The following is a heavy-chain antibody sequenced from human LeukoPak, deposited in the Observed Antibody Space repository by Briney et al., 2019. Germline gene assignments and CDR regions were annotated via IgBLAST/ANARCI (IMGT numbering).Heavy chain of an antibody. D-gene: IGHD1-26*01. Sequence: GGTLRLSCAASGFTFSSYGMSWVRQAPGKGLEWVAVISYDGSNKYYADSVKGRFTISRDNSKNTLYLQMNSLRAEDTAVYYCAREYRAAAAMDVWGKGTTVTVSS. V-gene: IGHV3-30*03. CDR2: ISYDGSNK. CDR1: GFTFSSYG. J-gene: IGHJ6*03. CDR3: AREYRAAAAMDV.